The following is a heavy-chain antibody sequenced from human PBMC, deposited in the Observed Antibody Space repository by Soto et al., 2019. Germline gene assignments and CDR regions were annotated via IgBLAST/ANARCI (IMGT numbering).Heavy chain of an antibody. Sequence: QEQLVQSGAEVKKPGASVKVSCKASGYTFTSYDITWVRQATGQGLEWMGWMNPNSGNTGYAQKFECRVTMTRNTSIGTAYMELSSLRSEDTAVYYCATERWEDAFDIWGPGTMVTVSS. V-gene: IGHV1-8*01. CDR3: ATERWEDAFDI. J-gene: IGHJ3*02. CDR1: GYTFTSYD. CDR2: MNPNSGNT. D-gene: IGHD1-26*01.